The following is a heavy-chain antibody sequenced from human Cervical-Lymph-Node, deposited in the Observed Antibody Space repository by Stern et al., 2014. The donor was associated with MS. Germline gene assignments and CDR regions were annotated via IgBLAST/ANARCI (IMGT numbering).Heavy chain of an antibody. Sequence: QVQLVQSGPGLVKPSETLSLTCTVSGASISSSYWSWIRQPPGKGPEWIAYIYYSGITNYNPSLRSRVTISVDMAKNQFPLKVTSVTAADTAVYYCAKWGTGGYGHFDYWGQGILVTVSS. CDR1: GASISSSY. J-gene: IGHJ4*02. CDR3: AKWGTGGYGHFDY. D-gene: IGHD3-16*01. CDR2: IYYSGIT. V-gene: IGHV4-59*01.